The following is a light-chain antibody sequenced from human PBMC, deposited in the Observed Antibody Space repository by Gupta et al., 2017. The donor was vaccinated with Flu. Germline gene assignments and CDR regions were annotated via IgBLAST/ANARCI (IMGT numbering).Light chain of an antibody. CDR2: EDD. J-gene: IGLJ3*02. CDR1: ALPKN. CDR3: FSTESSGNHWV. V-gene: IGLV3-10*01. Sequence: PGQTARITGSGDALPKNAYWYQRKSGQAPVMVIYEDDKRPSGIPERFSGSKSGTMATLTISGAQVEDEGDYYCFSTESSGNHWVFGGGTKLTVL.